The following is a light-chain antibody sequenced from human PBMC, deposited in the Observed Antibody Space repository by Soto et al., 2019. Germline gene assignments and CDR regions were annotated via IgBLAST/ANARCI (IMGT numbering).Light chain of an antibody. J-gene: IGKJ4*01. Sequence: DIQMTQSPSSLSASVGDRVTITCRASQNVAHFLNWYQQKPGKAPKLLIYATSSLHSGVPSRFSGSGFGTDFTLTISSLQTEDFATYYCQQVKSYPRTFGGGTKVEIK. CDR2: ATS. CDR1: QNVAHF. V-gene: IGKV1-39*01. CDR3: QQVKSYPRT.